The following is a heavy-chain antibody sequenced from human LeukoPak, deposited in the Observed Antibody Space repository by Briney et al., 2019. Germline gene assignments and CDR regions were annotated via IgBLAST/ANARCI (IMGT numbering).Heavy chain of an antibody. D-gene: IGHD2-2*01. CDR1: GDSVSSNSAA. Sequence: SQTLSLTCAISGDSVSSNSAAWNWIRQSPSRGLEWLGRTYYRSKWYNDYAVSVKSRITINPDTSKNQFSLQLNSVTPEDTAVYYCARHCSSTTCYYSTGFYYGIDVWGQGTTVTVSS. CDR3: ARHCSSTTCYYSTGFYYGIDV. J-gene: IGHJ6*02. CDR2: TYYRSKWYN. V-gene: IGHV6-1*01.